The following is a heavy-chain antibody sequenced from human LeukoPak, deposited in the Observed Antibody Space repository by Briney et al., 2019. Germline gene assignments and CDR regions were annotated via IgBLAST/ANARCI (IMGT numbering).Heavy chain of an antibody. CDR1: GGSISSYY. CDR2: IYYSGST. CDR3: ARDASRFDAFDI. Sequence: SETLSLTCTVSGGSISSYYWSWIRQPPGKGLEWIGYIYYSGSTNYNPSLKSRVTISVDTSKNQFSLKLSSVTAADTAVYYCARDASRFDAFDIWGQGTMVTASS. J-gene: IGHJ3*02. V-gene: IGHV4-59*01. D-gene: IGHD3-3*01.